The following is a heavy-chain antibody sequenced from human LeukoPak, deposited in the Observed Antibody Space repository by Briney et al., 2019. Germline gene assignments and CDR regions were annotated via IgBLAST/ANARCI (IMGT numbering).Heavy chain of an antibody. CDR3: AELAITLIGDV. CDR2: ISSSSRTI. J-gene: IGHJ6*04. CDR1: GFSFSSYE. Sequence: GESLTLSCAASGFSFSSYEMNGVRQAPRQGVQGVSCISSSSRTIYYEASVKVRFTISRDNAKNPLSLQMNSLTAEDTAVYYCAELAITLIGDVWGKGTTVTISS. V-gene: IGHV3-48*03. D-gene: IGHD3-10*02.